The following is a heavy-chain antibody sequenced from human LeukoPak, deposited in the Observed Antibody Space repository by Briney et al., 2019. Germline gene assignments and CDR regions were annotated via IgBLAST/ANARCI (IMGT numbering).Heavy chain of an antibody. Sequence: SVKVSCKASGGTFSSYAISWVRQAPGQGLEWMGGIIPIFGTANYAQKFQGRVTITTDESTSTAYMELSSLRSEDTAAYYCARDYCSSTSCYGAFDIWGQGTMVTVSS. CDR3: ARDYCSSTSCYGAFDI. CDR1: GGTFSSYA. J-gene: IGHJ3*02. CDR2: IIPIFGTA. D-gene: IGHD2-2*01. V-gene: IGHV1-69*05.